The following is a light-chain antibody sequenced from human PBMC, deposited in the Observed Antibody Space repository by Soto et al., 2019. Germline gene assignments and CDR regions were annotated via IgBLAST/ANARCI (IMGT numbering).Light chain of an antibody. CDR2: AAS. V-gene: IGKV1-8*01. CDR1: QSIYTY. J-gene: IGKJ1*01. Sequence: AIRVTHSASSVSASTGDRVTISCRATQSIYTYLAWYQQKPGKPPNLLIYAASTLQSGVPSRFNGSGSGTDFTLTITALQSEDSATYFCHQNFNYPRAFGQGTKVDIK. CDR3: HQNFNYPRA.